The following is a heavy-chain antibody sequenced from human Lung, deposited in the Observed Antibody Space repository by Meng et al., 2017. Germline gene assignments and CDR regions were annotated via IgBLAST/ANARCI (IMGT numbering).Heavy chain of an antibody. J-gene: IGHJ4*02. V-gene: IGHV4-34*01. CDR3: ARGPTTMAHDFDY. D-gene: IGHD4-11*01. CDR1: GGSARYYY. CDR2: INHSGST. Sequence: QVALQQWGAGASAPSEALSTLGVVAGGSARYYYWSRIRQPPGKELEWIGEINHSGSTNYNPSLESRATMSVDTSQNNLSLKLSSVTAADSAVYYCARGPTTMAHDFDYWGQGTLVTVSS.